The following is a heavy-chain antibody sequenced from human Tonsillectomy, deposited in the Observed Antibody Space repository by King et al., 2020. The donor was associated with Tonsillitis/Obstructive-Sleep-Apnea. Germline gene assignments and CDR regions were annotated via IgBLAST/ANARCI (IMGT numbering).Heavy chain of an antibody. CDR1: GFTFGDYA. CDR3: RVAHDYGDLEPNYFDY. J-gene: IGHJ4*02. V-gene: IGHV3-49*04. CDR2: IRSKASGGTT. D-gene: IGHD4-17*01. Sequence: VQLVVSGGGLVQPGRSLRLSCTASGFTFGDYAMSWVRQAPGKGLEWVGFIRSKASGGTTEYAASVNGRFTISRDDSKSIAYLQMNRLKNEDTAADYCRVAHDYGDLEPNYFDYWVQGTLVTVSS.